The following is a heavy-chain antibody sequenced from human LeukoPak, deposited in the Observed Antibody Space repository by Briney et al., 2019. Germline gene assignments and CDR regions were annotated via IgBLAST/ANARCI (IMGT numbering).Heavy chain of an antibody. Sequence: ASVKVSCKASGYTFTGYYMHWVRQAPGQGLEWMGWINPNSGGTNYAQKFQGRVTMTRDTSISTAYMELSRLRSDDTAVYYCARDRAPGITAVAGKVNWFDPWGQGTLVTVSS. V-gene: IGHV1-2*02. CDR2: INPNSGGT. J-gene: IGHJ5*02. D-gene: IGHD6-19*01. CDR1: GYTFTGYY. CDR3: ARDRAPGITAVAGKVNWFDP.